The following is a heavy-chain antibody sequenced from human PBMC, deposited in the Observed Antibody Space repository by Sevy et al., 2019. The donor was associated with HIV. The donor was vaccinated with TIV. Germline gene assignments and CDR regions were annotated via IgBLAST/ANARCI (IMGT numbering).Heavy chain of an antibody. J-gene: IGHJ4*02. Sequence: GGSLRLSCAASGFTFSSYGMHWVRQAPGKGLEWVANIKQDESEKYYVASVKGRFTISRDNAKNSLYLQMNSLRPGDTAVYYCARGNSGSFDYWGQGTLVTVSS. CDR2: IKQDESEK. CDR1: GFTFSSYG. D-gene: IGHD3-22*01. CDR3: ARGNSGSFDY. V-gene: IGHV3-7*04.